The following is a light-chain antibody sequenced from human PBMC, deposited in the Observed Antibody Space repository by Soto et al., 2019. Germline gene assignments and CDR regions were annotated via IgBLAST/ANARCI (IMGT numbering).Light chain of an antibody. V-gene: IGLV2-11*01. CDR3: CSYAGSYYG. CDR2: DVT. CDR1: SSDVGGYNY. J-gene: IGLJ1*01. Sequence: QSVLTQPRSVSRSPGQSVTISCTGTSSDVGGYNYVSWYQQHPGKAPKVMIYDVTKRPSGVPDRFSGSSSGNTASLTISGLQADDEADYYCCSYAGSYYGFGTGTKLTVL.